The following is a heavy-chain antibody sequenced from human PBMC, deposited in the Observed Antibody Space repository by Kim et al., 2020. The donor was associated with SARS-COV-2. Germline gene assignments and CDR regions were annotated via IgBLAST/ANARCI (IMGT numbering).Heavy chain of an antibody. CDR3: ARGPLRITMIVVVTHWYFDL. D-gene: IGHD3-22*01. V-gene: IGHV4-31*03. J-gene: IGHJ2*01. CDR2: IYYSGST. CDR1: GGSISSGGYY. Sequence: SETLSLTCTVSGGSISSGGYYWSWIRQHPGKGLEWIGYIYYSGSTYYNPSLKRRVTISVDTSKNQSSLKLSSVTAADTAVYYCARGPLRITMIVVVTHWYFDLWGRGTLLTVSS.